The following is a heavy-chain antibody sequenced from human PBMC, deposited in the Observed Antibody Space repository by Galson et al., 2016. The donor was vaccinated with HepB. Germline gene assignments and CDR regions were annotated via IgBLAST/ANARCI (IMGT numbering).Heavy chain of an antibody. Sequence: SLRLSCAPSGFTFSAFPMHWVRQAPGKGLKWVAIIFYDGSKQYYADSVRGRFTISRDNSKNVLSLHMNSLRAEDTAVYYCASPQLGSDAGANFQHWGQGTLVTVSS. CDR3: ASPQLGSDAGANFQH. V-gene: IGHV3-30*01. CDR2: IFYDGSKQ. J-gene: IGHJ1*01. D-gene: IGHD3-10*01. CDR1: GFTFSAFP.